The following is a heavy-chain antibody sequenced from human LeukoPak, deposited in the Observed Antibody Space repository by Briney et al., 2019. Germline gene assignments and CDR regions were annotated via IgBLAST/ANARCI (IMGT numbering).Heavy chain of an antibody. D-gene: IGHD3-3*01. CDR2: IKEDGSAK. J-gene: IGHJ3*02. Sequence: GGSLRLSCAASGLTFTTYWMTWVRQAPGRGLEWVANIKEDGSAKYYVDSVKGRFTISRDNAKNSLYLQMNSLRAEDTAVYYCAREPLRFLGAFDIWGQGTMVTVSS. CDR1: GLTFTTYW. V-gene: IGHV3-7*01. CDR3: AREPLRFLGAFDI.